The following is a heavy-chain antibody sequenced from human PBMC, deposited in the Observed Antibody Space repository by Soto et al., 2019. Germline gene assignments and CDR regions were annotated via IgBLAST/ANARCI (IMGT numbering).Heavy chain of an antibody. V-gene: IGHV3-48*02. CDR1: GFAFIHYS. D-gene: IGHD7-27*01. CDR3: ARGVWGTYAFDI. J-gene: IGHJ3*02. Sequence: GGFLRLSCAASGFAFIHYSVNWVRQAPGKGLEWVSYISSSSSNIYYADSVKGRFTISRDNAKNSLYLQMNSLRDEDTAVYYCARGVWGTYAFDIWGPGTLVTVSS. CDR2: ISSSSSNI.